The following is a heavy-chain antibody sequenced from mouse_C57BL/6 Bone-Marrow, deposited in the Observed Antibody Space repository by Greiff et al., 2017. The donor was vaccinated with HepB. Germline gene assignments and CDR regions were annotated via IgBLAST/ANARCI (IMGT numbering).Heavy chain of an antibody. CDR3: ASYCGSIPLDY. CDR2: SDPEDCET. V-gene: IGHV14-2*01. J-gene: IGHJ2*01. D-gene: IGHD1-1*01. Sequence: VQLKESGAELVKPGASVKLSCTASGFNIKDYYMHWVKQRTEQGLEWIGRSDPEDCETNYAPKFPGKATITADTSNNTAYLQISSLTSEDTAVYYCASYCGSIPLDYWGQGTTLTVSS. CDR1: GFNIKDYY.